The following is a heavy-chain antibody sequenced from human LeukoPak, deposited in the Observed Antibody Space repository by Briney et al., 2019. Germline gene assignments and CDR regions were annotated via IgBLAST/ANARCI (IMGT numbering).Heavy chain of an antibody. CDR3: ARDFYRSGLLDY. D-gene: IGHD3-22*01. Sequence: GGSLRLSCAASEFSVGSNYMTWVRQAPGKGLEWVSLIYSGGSTYYADSVKGRFTISRDNSKNTLYLQMNSLRAEDTAVYYCARDFYRSGLLDYWGQGTLVTVSS. CDR1: EFSVGSNY. V-gene: IGHV3-66*01. J-gene: IGHJ4*02. CDR2: IYSGGST.